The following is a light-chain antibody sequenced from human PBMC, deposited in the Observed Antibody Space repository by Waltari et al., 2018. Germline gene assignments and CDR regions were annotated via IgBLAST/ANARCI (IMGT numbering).Light chain of an antibody. CDR2: AAS. J-gene: IGKJ2*01. CDR3: QQSDSLPYT. CDR1: QDIYTY. Sequence: IQLTQSPSALSASAGDMVTTPSRAIQDIYTYLAWYQQEPGKAPKLLIYAASTLQRGVPSRFSGSGSGTDFTLTISSLQPEDFATYYCQQSDSLPYTFGQGTKLEIK. V-gene: IGKV1-9*01.